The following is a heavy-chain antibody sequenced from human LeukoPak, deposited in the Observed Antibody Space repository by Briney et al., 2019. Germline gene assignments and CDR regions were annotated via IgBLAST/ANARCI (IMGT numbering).Heavy chain of an antibody. CDR1: GGSISSSSYY. CDR2: IYYSGST. J-gene: IGHJ4*02. Sequence: SETLSLTCTVSGGSISSSSYYWGWVRQPPGKGLEWIGSIYYSGSTYYNPSLKSRVTISVDTSKNQFSLKLSSVTAADTAVYYCARHLVIAAAGIVYFDYWGQGTLVTVSS. V-gene: IGHV4-39*01. D-gene: IGHD6-13*01. CDR3: ARHLVIAAAGIVYFDY.